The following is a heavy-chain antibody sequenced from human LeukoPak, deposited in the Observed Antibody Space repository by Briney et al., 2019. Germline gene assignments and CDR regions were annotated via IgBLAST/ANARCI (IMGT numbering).Heavy chain of an antibody. CDR3: TRVGYIDEGIDY. CDR2: ISSSSSYT. CDR1: GFTFSDHY. Sequence: PGGSLRLSCVASGFTFSDHYIDWVRQAPGKGLEWVSYISSSSSYTNYADSVKGRFTISRDNAKNSLYLQMNSLRAEDTAIYYCTRVGYIDEGIDYWGQGTLVTVSS. V-gene: IGHV3-11*06. D-gene: IGHD5-24*01. J-gene: IGHJ4*02.